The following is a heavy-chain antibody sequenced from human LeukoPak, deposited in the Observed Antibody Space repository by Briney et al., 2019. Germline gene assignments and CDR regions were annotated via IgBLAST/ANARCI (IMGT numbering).Heavy chain of an antibody. V-gene: IGHV4-34*01. Sequence: PSETLSLTCAVYGGSFSGYYWSWIRQPPGKGLEWIGEINHSGSTNYNPSLKSRVTISVDTSKNQFSLKLSSVTAADTAVYYCARDGSYYFRYFDYWGQGTLVTVSS. J-gene: IGHJ4*02. CDR1: GGSFSGYY. D-gene: IGHD1-26*01. CDR2: INHSGST. CDR3: ARDGSYYFRYFDY.